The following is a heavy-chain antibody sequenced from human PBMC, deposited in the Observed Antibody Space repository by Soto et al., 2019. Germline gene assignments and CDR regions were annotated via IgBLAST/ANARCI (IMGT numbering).Heavy chain of an antibody. CDR3: AKDIQGRGATTGDDAFDI. CDR1: EFTFSNYA. CDR2: ISSSGGTT. D-gene: IGHD1-1*01. V-gene: IGHV3-23*01. J-gene: IGHJ3*02. Sequence: EVQLLESGGGLVQPGGSLRLSCVGSEFTFSNYAMNWVRQAPGEGPEWVSLISSSGGTTYYADSVKGRFSISRDNSKNTLYLQMNSLGVEDTAIYYCAKDIQGRGATTGDDAFDIWGRGTMVTVSS.